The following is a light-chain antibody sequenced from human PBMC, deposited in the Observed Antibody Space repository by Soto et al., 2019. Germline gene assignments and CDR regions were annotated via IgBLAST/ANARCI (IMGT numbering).Light chain of an antibody. CDR3: QQYGSSPYT. CDR1: QSVSSN. Sequence: EIVLTQSPATLSVSPGERATLSCRASQSVSSNLAWYQQKPGQAPRLLIYGASSRATGIPDRFSGSGSGTDFILTISRLEPEDFALYFCQQYGSSPYTFAQGTKVDIK. J-gene: IGKJ2*01. V-gene: IGKV3-20*01. CDR2: GAS.